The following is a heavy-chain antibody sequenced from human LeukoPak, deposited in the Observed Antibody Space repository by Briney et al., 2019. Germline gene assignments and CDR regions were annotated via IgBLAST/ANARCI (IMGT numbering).Heavy chain of an antibody. D-gene: IGHD2-2*01. CDR3: ARALLRYCSGTSCYWFDP. J-gene: IGHJ5*02. Sequence: ASVKVSCKASGGTFSSYVISWVRQAPGKGLEWMGGIIPIFGTANYTQKFQGRVTITADESTSTAYMELSSLRSEDTAVYYCARALLRYCSGTSCYWFDPWGQGTLVTVSS. V-gene: IGHV1-69*13. CDR1: GGTFSSYV. CDR2: IIPIFGTA.